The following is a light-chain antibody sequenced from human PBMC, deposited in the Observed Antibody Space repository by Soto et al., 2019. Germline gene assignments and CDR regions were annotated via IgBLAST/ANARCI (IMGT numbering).Light chain of an antibody. CDR3: QQYGSSPGT. CDR1: QSVSSSY. Sequence: EIALTPSPGTLSLSPGERATLSCRASQSVSSSYLAWYQQKPGQAPRLLIYGASSRATGIPDRFSGSGSGTDFTLTISRLEPEDFAVYYCQQYGSSPGTFGQGTKGEIK. CDR2: GAS. J-gene: IGKJ1*01. V-gene: IGKV3-20*01.